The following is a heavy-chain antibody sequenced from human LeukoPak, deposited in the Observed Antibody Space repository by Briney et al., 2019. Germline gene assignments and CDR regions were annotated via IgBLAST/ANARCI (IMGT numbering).Heavy chain of an antibody. D-gene: IGHD2/OR15-2a*01. CDR2: ISGSGGST. CDR3: ATSGLSRFGF. V-gene: IGHV3-23*01. J-gene: IGHJ4*02. CDR1: GFTFSSYA. Sequence: PGGSLRLSCVASGFTFSSYAMSWVRQAPGKGLEWVSAISGSGGSTYYADSVKGRFTISRDNSKNTLYLQMNSLRAGDTAVYYCATSGLSRFGFWGQGTLVTVSS.